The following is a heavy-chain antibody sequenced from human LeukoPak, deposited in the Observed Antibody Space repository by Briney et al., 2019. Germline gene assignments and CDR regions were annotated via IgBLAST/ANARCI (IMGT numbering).Heavy chain of an antibody. D-gene: IGHD2-21*01. J-gene: IGHJ6*03. Sequence: QPGGSLRLSCAASGFSFGSFAMSWVRQAPGKGLEWVSGIIGSGGTTFYADSVKGRFTISRDNSKNTLYLQMNSLRAEDTAIYYCAKKEGDTYASWYTDVWGKGTTVTVSS. CDR2: IIGSGGTT. CDR3: AKKEGDTYASWYTDV. V-gene: IGHV3-23*01. CDR1: GFSFGSFA.